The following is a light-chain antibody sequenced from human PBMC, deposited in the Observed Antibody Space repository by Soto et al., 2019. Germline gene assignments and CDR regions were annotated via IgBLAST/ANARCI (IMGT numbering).Light chain of an antibody. V-gene: IGLV1-44*01. CDR1: SSNIGGNT. CDR2: SNS. J-gene: IGLJ1*01. Sequence: QSVLTQPPSASGTPGQRVTFSCSGSSSNIGGNTVSWFQHLPRTAPKLLSFSNSQRPSGVPDRFSGAKSGTSASLAISGLQSEDEANYYCATWDDGLSAYVFGTGTKVTV. CDR3: ATWDDGLSAYV.